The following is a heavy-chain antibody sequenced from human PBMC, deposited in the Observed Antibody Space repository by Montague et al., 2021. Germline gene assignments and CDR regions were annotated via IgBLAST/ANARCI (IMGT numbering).Heavy chain of an antibody. CDR2: MNNSGNT. CDR1: GASITSGGYY. CDR3: ARDPRNYDMLTGYCGFYSDGLGV. D-gene: IGHD3-9*01. Sequence: TLSLTCTVSGASITSGGYYWTWIRQPAGKGLEWIGRMNNSGNTDYNPSLSSRVTILVDTSRNHFSLKLYSVTAADTATYFCARDPRNYDMLTGYCGFYSDGLGVWGQGTTVTVSS. J-gene: IGHJ6*02. V-gene: IGHV4-61*02.